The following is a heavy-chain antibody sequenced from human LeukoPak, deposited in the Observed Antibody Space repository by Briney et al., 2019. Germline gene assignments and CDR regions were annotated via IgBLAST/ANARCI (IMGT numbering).Heavy chain of an antibody. CDR2: ISYDGSNK. CDR3: ARDANFIVGANSRDY. CDR1: GFTFSSYG. J-gene: IGHJ4*02. Sequence: PGGSLRLSCAASGFTFSSYGMHWVRQAPGKGLEWVAVISYDGSNKYYADSVKGRFTISRDNSKNTLYLQMNSLRAEDTAVYYCARDANFIVGANSRDYWGQGTLVTVSS. V-gene: IGHV3-30*03. D-gene: IGHD1-26*01.